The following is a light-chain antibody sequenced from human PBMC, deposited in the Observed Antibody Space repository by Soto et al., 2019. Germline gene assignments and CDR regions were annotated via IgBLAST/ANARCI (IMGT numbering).Light chain of an antibody. J-gene: IGKJ1*01. CDR3: QQFIDGWT. CDR1: QSINNR. Sequence: IEMTQFPSVLSSCIGDSDNITCRASQSINNRLAWYQQMPGKAPHLLIYDASSLESGVQSRFRGSGSETEFTLTISGLQPDDFATYYCQQFIDGWTCGQGTKVDIK. V-gene: IGKV1-5*01. CDR2: DAS.